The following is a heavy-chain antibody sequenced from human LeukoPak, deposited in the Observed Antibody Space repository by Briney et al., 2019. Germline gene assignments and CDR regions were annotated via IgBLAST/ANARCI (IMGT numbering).Heavy chain of an antibody. CDR3: ARAVMITFGGVIVSHVTLDI. Sequence: PSETLSLTCAVYGGSFSGYYWSWIRQPPGKGLEWIGEINHSGSTNYNPSLKSRVTISVDTSKNQFSLKLSSVTAADTAVYYCARAVMITFGGVIVSHVTLDIWGQGTMVTVSS. CDR2: INHSGST. D-gene: IGHD3-16*02. CDR1: GGSFSGYY. J-gene: IGHJ3*02. V-gene: IGHV4-34*01.